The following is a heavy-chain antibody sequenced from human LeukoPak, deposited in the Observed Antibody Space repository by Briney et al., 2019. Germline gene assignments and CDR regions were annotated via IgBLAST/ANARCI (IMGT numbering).Heavy chain of an antibody. CDR1: GFPFSSYW. V-gene: IGHV3-7*04. CDR3: TRVGYIDEGIDY. D-gene: IGHD5-24*01. CDR2: IKQDGSKE. J-gene: IGHJ4*02. Sequence: GGSLRLSCVASGFPFSSYWMTWVHQAPGKGLEWVANIKQDGSKESYVDSVKGRFTIPRDNAKNSLYLQMNSLRAEDTAIYYCTRVGYIDEGIDYWGQGTLVTVSS.